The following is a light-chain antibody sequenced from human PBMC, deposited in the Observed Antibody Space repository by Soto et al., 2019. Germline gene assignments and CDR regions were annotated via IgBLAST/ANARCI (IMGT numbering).Light chain of an antibody. J-gene: IGKJ2*01. CDR2: DAS. CDR3: QQYSSSPGT. Sequence: EIVLTQSPGTLSLSPGERATLSCRASQSVSSSYLAWYQQKPGQAPRLLIYDASIRATSIPDRFGGSGSGKDFTLTISSFEPEDFTVYYCQQYSSSPGTFGQGTKLEIK. CDR1: QSVSSSY. V-gene: IGKV3-20*01.